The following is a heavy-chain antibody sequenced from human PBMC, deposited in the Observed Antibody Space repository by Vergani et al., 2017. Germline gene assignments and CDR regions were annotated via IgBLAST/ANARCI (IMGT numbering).Heavy chain of an antibody. J-gene: IGHJ4*02. Sequence: QVQLVESGGGVVQPGRSLRLSCAASGFTFSSYGMPWVRQAPGKGLEWVAVISSDGSNKYYADSVKGRFTISRANSKNTLYLQMHSLRAEDTAVYYCVKGPTGYSSGWYVGALDYWGQGTLVTVSS. CDR3: VKGPTGYSSGWYVGALDY. V-gene: IGHV3-30*18. D-gene: IGHD6-19*01. CDR1: GFTFSSYG. CDR2: ISSDGSNK.